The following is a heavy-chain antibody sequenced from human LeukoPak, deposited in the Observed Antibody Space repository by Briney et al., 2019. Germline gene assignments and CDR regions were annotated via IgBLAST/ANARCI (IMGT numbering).Heavy chain of an antibody. J-gene: IGHJ6*02. CDR1: GFTYNSNS. Sequence: GGSLTLYCAAYGFTYNSNSMNWLRQAPGKGLEWVSSISSSSSYIYYADSVKGRFTISRDNAKNSLYLQMNSLRAEDTAVYYCATPDIVVVPAAKEASNYYGMDIWGQGTTVTVSS. D-gene: IGHD2-2*01. CDR3: ATPDIVVVPAAKEASNYYGMDI. CDR2: ISSSSSYI. V-gene: IGHV3-21*01.